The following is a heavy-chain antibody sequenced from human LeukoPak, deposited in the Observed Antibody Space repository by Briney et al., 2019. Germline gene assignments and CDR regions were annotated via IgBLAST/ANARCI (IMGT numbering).Heavy chain of an antibody. J-gene: IGHJ4*02. CDR3: ARADGGVRGYYFDY. CDR1: GASISSGGYC. Sequence: PSETLSLTCTVSGASISSGGYCWSWIRQHPGKGLEWIGYVYYGGSTYYNPSLKSRITISVDTSKNQFSLELSSVTAADTAVYYCARADGGVRGYYFDYWSQGIMVTVSS. D-gene: IGHD3-10*01. V-gene: IGHV4-31*03. CDR2: VYYGGST.